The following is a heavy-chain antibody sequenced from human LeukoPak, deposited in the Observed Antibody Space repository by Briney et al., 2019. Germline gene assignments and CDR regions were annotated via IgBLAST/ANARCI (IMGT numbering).Heavy chain of an antibody. Sequence: GSLRLSCAVSGCTFSSYSMNWVRQAPGKGLEWVSYISSSSSTIYYADSVKGRFTISRDNAKNSLYLQMNSLRAEDTAVYYCARIGYYYDSSGYYPGTSDYFDYWGQGTLVTVSS. V-gene: IGHV3-48*01. CDR1: GCTFSSYS. D-gene: IGHD3-22*01. J-gene: IGHJ4*02. CDR2: ISSSSSTI. CDR3: ARIGYYYDSSGYYPGTSDYFDY.